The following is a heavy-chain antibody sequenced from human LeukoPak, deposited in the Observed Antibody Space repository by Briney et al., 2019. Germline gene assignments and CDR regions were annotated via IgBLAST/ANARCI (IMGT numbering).Heavy chain of an antibody. CDR1: GYTFTSYD. D-gene: IGHD2-2*01. CDR2: MRPNNGNT. V-gene: IGHV1-8*01. J-gene: IGHJ4*02. CDR3: ARGPPESTSSDY. Sequence: ASVTLSFTASGYTFTSYDVNWVRQAAGQGLGWIGWMRPNNGNTGYAQKFQDRVTMTRDTSINTAYMELRSLTSEDTAVYYCARGPPESTSSDYWGQGTLVTISS.